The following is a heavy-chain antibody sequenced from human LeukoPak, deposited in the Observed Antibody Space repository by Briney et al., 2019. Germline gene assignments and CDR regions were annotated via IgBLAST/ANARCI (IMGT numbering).Heavy chain of an antibody. J-gene: IGHJ4*02. CDR2: IIPIFGTA. CDR1: GGTFSSYA. D-gene: IGHD3-22*01. V-gene: IGHV1-69*13. CDR3: ARGTYYYDSSGYLNY. Sequence: ASVKVSCKASGGTFSSYAISWVRQAPGQGLEWMGGIIPIFGTANYAQKFQGRVTITADESMSTAYMELSSLRSEDTAVYYCARGTYYYDSSGYLNYWGQGTLVTVSS.